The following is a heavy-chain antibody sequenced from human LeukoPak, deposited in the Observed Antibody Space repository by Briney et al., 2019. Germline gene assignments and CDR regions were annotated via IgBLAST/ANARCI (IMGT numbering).Heavy chain of an antibody. Sequence: GGSLRLSCAASGFTFSSHWMHWVRQAPGKGLVWVSRINFDGSSTSYADSVKGRLTISRDNAKNTLYLQMNSLRAEDTAVYYCSIFGVVTPFDPWGQGTLVTVSS. V-gene: IGHV3-74*01. CDR2: INFDGSST. CDR1: GFTFSSHW. D-gene: IGHD3-3*01. CDR3: SIFGVVTPFDP. J-gene: IGHJ5*02.